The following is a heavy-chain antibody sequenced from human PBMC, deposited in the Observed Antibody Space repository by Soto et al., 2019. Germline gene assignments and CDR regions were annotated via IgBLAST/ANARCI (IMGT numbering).Heavy chain of an antibody. Sequence: EVQLVESGGGLVQPGGSLRLSCAASGFTFGTYWMSWVRQAPGKGLEWVANINEDGSKNYYVDSVRGRFTISRDNAQKSLYLHMSSLSAEDTAVYYCARSGDVATVTDYWGLGTLVTVSS. V-gene: IGHV3-7*01. D-gene: IGHD4-17*01. CDR1: GFTFGTYW. CDR3: ARSGDVATVTDY. CDR2: INEDGSKN. J-gene: IGHJ4*02.